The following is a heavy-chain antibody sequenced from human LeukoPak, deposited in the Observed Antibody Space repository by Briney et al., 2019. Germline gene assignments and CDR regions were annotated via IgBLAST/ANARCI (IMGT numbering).Heavy chain of an antibody. Sequence: GGSLRLSCAASGFTFSDYFMGWIRQAPGTGLEWVSYISGTSTTIYYADSVKGRFTISRDNAKNSVFLQMNSLRADDTAVYYCAAGYTSGLSAYWGQGTLVTVSS. J-gene: IGHJ4*02. CDR3: AAGYTSGLSAY. CDR2: ISGTSTTI. D-gene: IGHD6-19*01. V-gene: IGHV3-11*01. CDR1: GFTFSDYF.